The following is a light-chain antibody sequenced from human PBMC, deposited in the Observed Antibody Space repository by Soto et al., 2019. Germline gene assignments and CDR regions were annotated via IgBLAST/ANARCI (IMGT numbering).Light chain of an antibody. J-gene: IGLJ1*01. Sequence: QSALTQPRAVSGSPGQSVTISCTGTSSDVGDYNYVSWYQQHPGQAPKPITYDVTNRPSGVPDRFSGSRSRNAASLTISWRRDEHEDYYYCCSYARNYACVLGTGTKV. V-gene: IGLV2-11*01. CDR3: CSYARNYACV. CDR2: DVT. CDR1: SSDVGDYNY.